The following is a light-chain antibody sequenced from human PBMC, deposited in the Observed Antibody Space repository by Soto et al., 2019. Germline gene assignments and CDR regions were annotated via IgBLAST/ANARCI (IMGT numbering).Light chain of an antibody. V-gene: IGKV3D-11*02. CDR3: QQRSNWQGAT. CDR1: QSVTSGY. J-gene: IGKJ4*01. CDR2: GAS. Sequence: EIVMTQSPATLSVSPRERATLSCRASQSVTSGYLAWYQQQPNQAPRLLIYGASNRATGIPARFSGSGSGTDFTLTISSLEPEDFAVYYCQQRSNWQGATFGGGTKV.